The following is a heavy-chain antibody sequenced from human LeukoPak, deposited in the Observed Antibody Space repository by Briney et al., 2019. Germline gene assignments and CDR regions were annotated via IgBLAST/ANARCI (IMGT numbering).Heavy chain of an antibody. CDR1: GGTLRNFG. J-gene: IGHJ3*02. Sequence: ASVKVSCKASGGTLRNFGISWVRQAPGQGLEWMGGTIPLFNAANYAHKFQGRVNIIADEATSTAYMELTGLRSEDTAVYYCAREDQFVIQRAFDIWGQGTVVTVSS. D-gene: IGHD2/OR15-2a*01. V-gene: IGHV1-69*13. CDR2: TIPLFNAA. CDR3: AREDQFVIQRAFDI.